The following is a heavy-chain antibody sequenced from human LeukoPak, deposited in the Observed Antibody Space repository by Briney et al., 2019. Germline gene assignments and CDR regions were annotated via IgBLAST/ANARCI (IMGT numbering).Heavy chain of an antibody. J-gene: IGHJ2*01. CDR1: GGAFSSYG. CDR2: IIPIFGTA. D-gene: IGHD6-19*01. CDR3: ARDRPGYSSGWSYWYFDL. V-gene: IGHV1-69*05. Sequence: SVKVSCKASGGAFSSYGISWVRQAPGQGLEWMGGIIPIFGTANYAQKFQGRVTITTDESTSTAYMELSSLRSEDTAVYYCARDRPGYSSGWSYWYFDLWGRGTLVTVSS.